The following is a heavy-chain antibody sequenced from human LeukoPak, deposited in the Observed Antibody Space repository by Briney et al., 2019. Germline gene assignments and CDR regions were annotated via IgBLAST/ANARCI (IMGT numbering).Heavy chain of an antibody. D-gene: IGHD6-13*01. V-gene: IGHV4-39*07. CDR3: ARGGRQELVDAFDI. J-gene: IGHJ3*02. CDR2: IYYTGST. CDR1: GGSISSSSYF. Sequence: SETLSLTCTVSGGSISSSSYFWGWIRQPPGKGLEWIGSIYYTGSTYYNPSLKSRVTISADTSKKQFSLKLTSVTAADTAVYYCARGGRQELVDAFDIWGQGTMVTVSS.